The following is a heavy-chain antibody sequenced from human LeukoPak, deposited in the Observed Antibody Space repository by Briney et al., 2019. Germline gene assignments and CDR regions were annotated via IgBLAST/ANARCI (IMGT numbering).Heavy chain of an antibody. CDR3: AKAAADWYFDV. D-gene: IGHD6-25*01. J-gene: IGHJ2*01. CDR2: ISWNSGTK. Sequence: GGSLRLSCVASGFNFNDYAMHWVRQAPGKGLEWVSGISWNSGTKDYADSVQGRFIISRDYAQRSLFLQINSLATEDTSFYYCAKAAADWYFDVWGRGTLVTVSS. CDR1: GFNFNDYA. V-gene: IGHV3-9*01.